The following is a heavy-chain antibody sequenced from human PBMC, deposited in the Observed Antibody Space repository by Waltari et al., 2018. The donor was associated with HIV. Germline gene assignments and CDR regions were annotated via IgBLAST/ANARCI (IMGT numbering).Heavy chain of an antibody. Sequence: QVQLVQSGAEVKKPGASVKVSCKASGYTFTSYYMHWVRQAPGQGLEWMGRINPGGGSITDAQKFQGRVTMTRDTSTRTVYMEVSSLRSEDTAVYYCARGSHCSSTSCYPHYYYGMDVWGQGTTVTVS. D-gene: IGHD2-2*01. CDR3: ARGSHCSSTSCYPHYYYGMDV. CDR1: GYTFTSYY. CDR2: INPGGGSI. V-gene: IGHV1-46*01. J-gene: IGHJ6*02.